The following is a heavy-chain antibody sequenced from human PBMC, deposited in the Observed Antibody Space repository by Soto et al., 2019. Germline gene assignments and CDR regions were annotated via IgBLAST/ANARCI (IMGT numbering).Heavy chain of an antibody. J-gene: IGHJ4*02. Sequence: GASVKVSCKASGGTFSSYAISWVRQAPGQGLEWMGGIIPIFGTANYAQKFQGRVTITADESTSTAYMELSSLRSEDTAVYYCARVSVWGSYRPQGGHYFDYWGQGTLVTVSS. V-gene: IGHV1-69*13. CDR3: ARVSVWGSYRPQGGHYFDY. CDR2: IIPIFGTA. D-gene: IGHD3-16*02. CDR1: GGTFSSYA.